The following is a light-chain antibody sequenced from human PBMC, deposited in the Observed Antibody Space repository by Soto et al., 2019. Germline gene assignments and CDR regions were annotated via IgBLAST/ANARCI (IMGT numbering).Light chain of an antibody. CDR3: QAWDSSTAPV. Sequence: SYELTQPLSVSVALGQTARITCGGNNIGSKNVHWYQQKPGQAPVLVIYRDSNRPSGIPERFSGSNSGNTATLTISRAQAGDEADYYCQAWDSSTAPVFGGGTQLTVL. CDR1: NIGSKN. J-gene: IGLJ2*01. V-gene: IGLV3-9*01. CDR2: RDS.